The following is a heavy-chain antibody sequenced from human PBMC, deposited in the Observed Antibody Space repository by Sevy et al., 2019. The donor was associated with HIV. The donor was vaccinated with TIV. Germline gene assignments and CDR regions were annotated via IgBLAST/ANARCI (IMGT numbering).Heavy chain of an antibody. CDR2: ISGSGGST. CDR3: AKGGWIQLWLYY. J-gene: IGHJ4*02. D-gene: IGHD5-18*01. CDR1: GFTFSSYA. V-gene: IGHV3-23*01. Sequence: QLGGSLRLSCAASGFTFSSYAMSWVRQAPGKGLEWVSAISGSGGSTYYADSVKGRFTISRDNSKNTLYLQMNSLRAEDTAVYYCAKGGWIQLWLYYWGQGTLVTVSS.